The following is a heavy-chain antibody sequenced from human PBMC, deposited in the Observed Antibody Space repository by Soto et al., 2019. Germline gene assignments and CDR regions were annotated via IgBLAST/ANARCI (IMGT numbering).Heavy chain of an antibody. CDR3: AHRPGYHGMDV. D-gene: IGHD2-2*01. J-gene: IGHJ6*02. V-gene: IGHV2-5*02. CDR2: IYWDDDK. Sequence: QITLKESGPTLVKPTQTLTLTCTFSGFSLSTSGVGVDWIRQPPGKALEWLALIYWDDDKRYSPSLKSRLTITKYTSKNQVVLTMTNMDPVVTATYYCAHRPGYHGMDVWGQGTTVTVSS. CDR1: GFSLSTSGVG.